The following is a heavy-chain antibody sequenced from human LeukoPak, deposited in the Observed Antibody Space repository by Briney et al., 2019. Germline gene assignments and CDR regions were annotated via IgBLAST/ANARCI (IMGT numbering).Heavy chain of an antibody. Sequence: GASVEVSCKVSGYTLTELSMHWVRQAPGKGLEWMGGFDPEDGETIYAQKFQGRVTMTEDTSTDTAYMELSSLRSEDTAVYYCATDHGATVIVPGVYYYYYGMDVWGQGTTVTVSS. CDR1: GYTLTELS. D-gene: IGHD4-17*01. J-gene: IGHJ6*02. CDR2: FDPEDGET. CDR3: ATDHGATVIVPGVYYYYYGMDV. V-gene: IGHV1-24*01.